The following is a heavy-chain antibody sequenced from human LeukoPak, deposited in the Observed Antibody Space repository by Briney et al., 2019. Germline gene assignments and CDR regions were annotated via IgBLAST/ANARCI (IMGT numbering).Heavy chain of an antibody. CDR3: ARGGDYYYYHMDV. J-gene: IGHJ6*03. CDR1: GGSISPYY. CDR2: IYYSGST. V-gene: IGHV4-59*08. Sequence: SETLSLTCTVSGGSISPYYWSWIRQPPGKGLEWIGYIYYSGSTNYNPSLKSRVTISVDTSKNQFSLKLTSVTAADTAIYYCARGGDYYYYHMDVWGKGTTVTVSS.